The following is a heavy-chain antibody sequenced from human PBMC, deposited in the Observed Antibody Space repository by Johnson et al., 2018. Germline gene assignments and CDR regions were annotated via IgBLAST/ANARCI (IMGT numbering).Heavy chain of an antibody. D-gene: IGHD3-10*01. J-gene: IGHJ3*02. CDR3: AKLKSGGDVLDI. CDR1: GFTFSSYA. CDR2: ISGSGGST. Sequence: VQLVESGGGLVQPGGSLRLSCAASGFTFSSYAMSWVRQAPGKGLEWVSGISGSGGSTYYADSVKGRFTISRDNSKNTLYLEMNSLRVEDTAVYYCAKLKSGGDVLDIWGQGTMVTVSS. V-gene: IGHV3-23*04.